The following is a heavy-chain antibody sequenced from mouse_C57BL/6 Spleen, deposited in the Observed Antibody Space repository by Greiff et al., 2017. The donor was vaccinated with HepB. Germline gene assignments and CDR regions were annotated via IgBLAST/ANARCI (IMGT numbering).Heavy chain of an antibody. D-gene: IGHD2-3*01. CDR3: ARLDGYYYYAMDY. CDR1: GYAFSSSW. CDR2: IYPGDGDT. J-gene: IGHJ4*01. Sequence: VMLVESGPELVKPGASVKISCKASGYAFSSSWMNWVKQRPGKGLEWIGRIYPGDGDTNYNGKFKGKATLTADKSSSTAYMQLSSLTSEDSAVYFCARLDGYYYYAMDYWGQGTSVTVSS. V-gene: IGHV1-82*01.